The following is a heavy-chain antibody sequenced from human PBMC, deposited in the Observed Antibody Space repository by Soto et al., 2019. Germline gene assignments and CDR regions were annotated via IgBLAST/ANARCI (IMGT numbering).Heavy chain of an antibody. CDR2: IIPVFGTA. V-gene: IGHV1-69*12. Sequence: QVQLVQSGAEVKKPGSSVKVSCKASGGTLSNYGISWVRQAPGQGLEWMGGIIPVFGTANYAQKFQGRVTITADESTGTVYMELSSLRSEDTAVYYCARGDATKIVVTTYYGMDVWGQGTTVTVSS. D-gene: IGHD4-17*01. CDR3: ARGDATKIVVTTYYGMDV. CDR1: GGTLSNYG. J-gene: IGHJ6*02.